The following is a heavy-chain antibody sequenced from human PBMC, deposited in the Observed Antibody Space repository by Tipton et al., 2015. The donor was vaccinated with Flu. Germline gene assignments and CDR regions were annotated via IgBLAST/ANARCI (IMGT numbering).Heavy chain of an antibody. CDR2: IKQDGSEK. Sequence: SLRLSCAAPGFTFSSYWMSWVRQAPGKGLEWVANIKQDGSEKYYVDSVKGRFTISRDNAKNSLYLQMNSLRAEDTAVYYCARDESGYSSSWYGAFDIWGQGTMVTVSS. J-gene: IGHJ3*02. V-gene: IGHV3-7*01. D-gene: IGHD6-13*01. CDR3: ARDESGYSSSWYGAFDI. CDR1: GFTFSSYW.